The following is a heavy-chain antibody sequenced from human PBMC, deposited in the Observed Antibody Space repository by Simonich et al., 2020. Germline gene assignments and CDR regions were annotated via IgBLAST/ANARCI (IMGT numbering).Heavy chain of an antibody. CDR3: AREQARGGAFDI. J-gene: IGHJ3*02. D-gene: IGHD3-16*01. CDR2: ISISSSYL. V-gene: IGHV3-21*01. CDR1: GFTFSSYS. Sequence: EVQLVESGGGLVKPGGSLRLSCAASGFTFSSYSMNCVRQAPGRGLGWGYTISISSSYLDYADAVKGRFTIPRENAKNSLYLQMNSLRAEDTAVYYCAREQARGGAFDIWGQGTMVTVSS.